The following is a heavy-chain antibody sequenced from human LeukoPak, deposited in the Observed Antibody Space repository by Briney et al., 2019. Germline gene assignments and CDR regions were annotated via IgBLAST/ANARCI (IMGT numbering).Heavy chain of an antibody. J-gene: IGHJ4*02. CDR1: GFTFSSYA. V-gene: IGHV3-30-3*01. Sequence: GRSLRLSCAASGFTFSSYAMHWVRQAPGKGLEWVAVISYDGSNKYYADSVKGRFTISRDNSKNTLYLQMNSLRAEDTAVYYCARAGQGGSGSYYGRYYYDYWGQGTLVTVSS. CDR2: ISYDGSNK. D-gene: IGHD1-26*01. CDR3: ARAGQGGSGSYYGRYYYDY.